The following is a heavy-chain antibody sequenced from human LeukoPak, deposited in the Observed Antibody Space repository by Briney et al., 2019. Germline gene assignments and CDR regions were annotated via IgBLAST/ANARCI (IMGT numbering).Heavy chain of an antibody. V-gene: IGHV1-2*02. CDR2: INPNSGGT. CDR3: ARDYYYGSGSYFSPRTPFDP. J-gene: IGHJ5*02. CDR1: GYTFTGYY. D-gene: IGHD3-10*01. Sequence: ASVKVSCKASGYTFTGYYMHWVRQAPGQGLEWMGWINPNSGGTNYAQKFQGRVIMTRDTSISTAYMELSRLRSDDTAVYYCARDYYYGSGSYFSPRTPFDPWGQGTLVTVSS.